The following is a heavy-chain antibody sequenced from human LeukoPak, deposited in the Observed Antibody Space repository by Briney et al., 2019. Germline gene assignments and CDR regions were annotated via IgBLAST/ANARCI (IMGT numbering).Heavy chain of an antibody. CDR2: MNPNSGNT. CDR3: ARPNYDILTGYHRNAFDI. Sequence: ASVKVSCKASGYTFTTYDITWVRQATGQGLEWMGWMNPNSGNTAYAQKFQGRVTITRNTSISTAYMELSRLRSDDTAVYYCARPNYDILTGYHRNAFDIWGQGTMVTVSS. CDR1: GYTFTTYD. V-gene: IGHV1-8*03. D-gene: IGHD3-9*01. J-gene: IGHJ3*02.